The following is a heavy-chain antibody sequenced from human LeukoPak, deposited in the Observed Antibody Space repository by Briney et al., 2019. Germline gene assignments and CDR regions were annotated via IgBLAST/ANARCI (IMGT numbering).Heavy chain of an antibody. J-gene: IGHJ6*02. V-gene: IGHV4-39*02. CDR2: IYRRGST. CDR3: ARPVQDLGIKV. CDR1: GASISSSDSY. Sequence: SETLSLTCTVSGASISSSDSYWSWIRQPPGKGLEWIGSIYRRGSTSYNPSLKSRVTVSEDMSKDHFSLGLSSVTAADTAVYYCARPVQDLGIKVWGQGTTVTVSS.